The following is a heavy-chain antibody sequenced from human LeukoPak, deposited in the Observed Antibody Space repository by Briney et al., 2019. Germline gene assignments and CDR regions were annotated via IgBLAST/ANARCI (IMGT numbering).Heavy chain of an antibody. CDR3: ARTGLYFDVPDYYYYGMDV. V-gene: IGHV4-61*05. D-gene: IGHD3-9*01. CDR2: IYYSGST. J-gene: IGHJ6*02. CDR1: GGSISSSSYY. Sequence: SETLSLTCTVSGGSISSSSYYWGWIRQPPGKGLEWIGYIYYSGSTNYNPSLKSRVTISVDTSKNQFSLKLSSVTAADTAVYYCARTGLYFDVPDYYYYGMDVWGQGTTVTVSS.